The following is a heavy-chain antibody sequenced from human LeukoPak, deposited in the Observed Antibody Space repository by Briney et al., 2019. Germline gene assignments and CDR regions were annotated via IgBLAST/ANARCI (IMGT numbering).Heavy chain of an antibody. D-gene: IGHD1-26*01. CDR2: ISGSGGST. V-gene: IGHV3-23*01. J-gene: IGHJ6*02. CDR3: AKWVQLVGATYYYGMDV. Sequence: GGSLRLSCAASGFTFSSYAMSWVRQAPGKGLEWVSAISGSGGSTYYADSVKGRFTISRDNSKNTLYLQMNSLRAEDTAVYYCAKWVQLVGATYYYGMDVWGQGTTVTVSS. CDR1: GFTFSSYA.